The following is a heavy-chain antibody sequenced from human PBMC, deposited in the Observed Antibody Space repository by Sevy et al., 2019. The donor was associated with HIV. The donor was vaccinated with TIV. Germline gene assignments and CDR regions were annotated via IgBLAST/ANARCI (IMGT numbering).Heavy chain of an antibody. Sequence: SETLSLTCSVSGDSISSGDYYWNWIRQSPGKGLEWIGYFFYSDSPHYNPSLKSRVTISADMAENHISLKVTSVTAADSAVYYCARGKNLAAAPFDFWGQGTLVTVSS. D-gene: IGHD6-6*01. CDR1: GDSISSGDYY. CDR2: FFYSDSP. CDR3: ARGKNLAAAPFDF. J-gene: IGHJ5*01. V-gene: IGHV4-30-4*01.